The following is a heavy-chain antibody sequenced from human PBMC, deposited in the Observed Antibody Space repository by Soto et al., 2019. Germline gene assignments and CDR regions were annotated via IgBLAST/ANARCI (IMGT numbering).Heavy chain of an antibody. V-gene: IGHV1-69*13. CDR1: GCTVSSYA. CDR2: IIPIFGTA. Sequence: SVKVSCKASGCTVSSYAISWVRQAPGQVLEWMGGIIPIFGTANYAQKFQGRVTITADESTSTAYMELSSLRSEDTAVYYCARSIKRSSGWYLSEVYYYYYGMDVWGQGTTVTVSS. J-gene: IGHJ6*02. CDR3: ARSIKRSSGWYLSEVYYYYYGMDV. D-gene: IGHD6-19*01.